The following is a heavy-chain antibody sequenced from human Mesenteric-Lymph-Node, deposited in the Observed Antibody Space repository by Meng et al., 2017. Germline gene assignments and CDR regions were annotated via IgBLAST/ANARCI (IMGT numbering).Heavy chain of an antibody. CDR1: GFTFSSYW. V-gene: IGHV3-7*01. Sequence: GESLKISCAASGFTFSSYWMSWVRQAPGKGLEWVANIKQDGSEKYYVDSVKGRFTISRDNAKNSLFLQMNSLRAEDTAFYYCARGSDGYNYYFDYWGQGTLVTISS. J-gene: IGHJ4*02. CDR2: IKQDGSEK. D-gene: IGHD5-24*01. CDR3: ARGSDGYNYYFDY.